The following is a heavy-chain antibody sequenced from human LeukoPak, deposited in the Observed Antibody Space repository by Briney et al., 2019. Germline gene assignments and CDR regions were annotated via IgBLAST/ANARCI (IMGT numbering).Heavy chain of an antibody. D-gene: IGHD6-19*01. J-gene: IGHJ4*02. CDR3: ARDRTRTGYSSGWYHDY. CDR1: GYTFTGYY. CDR2: INPNSGGT. Sequence: ASVKVSCKASGYTFTGYYMHWVRQAPGQGLEWMGWINPNSGGTNYAQKFQGRVTMTRDTSISTAYMELSRLRADDTAVYYCARDRTRTGYSSGWYHDYWGQGTLVTVSS. V-gene: IGHV1-2*02.